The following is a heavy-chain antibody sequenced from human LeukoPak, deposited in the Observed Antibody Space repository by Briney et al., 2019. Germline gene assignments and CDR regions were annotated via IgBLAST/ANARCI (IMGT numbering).Heavy chain of an antibody. CDR3: AREHYDGSGSYPEY. J-gene: IGHJ4*02. D-gene: IGHD3-10*01. V-gene: IGHV3-30*03. CDR2: ISYDGSDK. CDR1: GFTFSSYG. Sequence: PGGSLRLSCEASGFTFSSYGMHWVRQAPGKGLEWVAVISYDGSDKYYADSVKGRFTISRDNSKNTLYLQMNSLRDEDTAVYYCAREHYDGSGSYPEYWGQGTLVTVSS.